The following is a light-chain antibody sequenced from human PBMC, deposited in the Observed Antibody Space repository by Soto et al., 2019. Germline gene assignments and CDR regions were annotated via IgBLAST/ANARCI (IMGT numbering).Light chain of an antibody. CDR3: QQSYSTPYT. CDR1: QNISSY. Sequence: DIQMTQSPSSLSASVGDRVTITCRASQNISSYLNWYQQKPGKAPKLLIYAASSLQSGVPSRFSSSGSGTDFSLTISSLQPEDFATYYCQQSYSTPYTFGEGTKLEIK. J-gene: IGKJ2*01. V-gene: IGKV1-39*01. CDR2: AAS.